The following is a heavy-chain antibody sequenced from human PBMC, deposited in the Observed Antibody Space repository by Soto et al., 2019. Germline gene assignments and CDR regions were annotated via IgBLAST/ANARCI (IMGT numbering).Heavy chain of an antibody. D-gene: IGHD3-16*01. V-gene: IGHV3-23*01. CDR3: AKDTAEMITFGGVSDY. Sequence: EVQLLESGGGLVQPGGSLRLSCAASGFTFSSYAMSWVRQAPGKGLEWVSAISGSGGSTYYADSVKGRFTISRDTSKNTLYLQMNSLRAEDTAVYYCAKDTAEMITFGGVSDYWGQGTLVTVSS. CDR1: GFTFSSYA. J-gene: IGHJ4*02. CDR2: ISGSGGST.